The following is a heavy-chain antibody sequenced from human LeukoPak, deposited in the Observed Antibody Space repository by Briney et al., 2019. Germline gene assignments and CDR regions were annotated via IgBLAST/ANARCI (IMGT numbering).Heavy chain of an antibody. CDR3: ARQEDYDFWSGTDSYYYYYMDV. Sequence: SETLSLTCTVSGGSISSSSYYWGWIRQPPGKGLEWIGSIYCSGSTYYNPSLKSRVTISVDTSKNQFSLKLSSVTAADTAVYYCARQEDYDFWSGTDSYYYYYMDVWGKGTTVTVSS. J-gene: IGHJ6*03. CDR1: GGSISSSSYY. D-gene: IGHD3-3*01. V-gene: IGHV4-39*01. CDR2: IYCSGST.